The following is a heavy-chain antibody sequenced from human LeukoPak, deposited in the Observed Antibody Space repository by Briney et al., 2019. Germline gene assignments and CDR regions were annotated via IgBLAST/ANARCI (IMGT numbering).Heavy chain of an antibody. CDR1: GGSFSGYY. J-gene: IGHJ3*02. CDR3: ARVRDYDSSGYSTTEDAFDI. D-gene: IGHD3-22*01. CDR2: IYTSGST. V-gene: IGHV4-59*10. Sequence: PSETLSLTCAVYGGSFSGYYWSWIRQPAGKGLEWIGRIYTSGSTNYNPSLKSRVTMSVDTSKNQFSLKLSSVTAADTAVYYCARVRDYDSSGYSTTEDAFDIWGQGTMVTVSS.